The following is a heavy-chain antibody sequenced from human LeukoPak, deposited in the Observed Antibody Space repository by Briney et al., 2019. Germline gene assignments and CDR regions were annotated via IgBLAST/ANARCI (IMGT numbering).Heavy chain of an antibody. V-gene: IGHV3-21*01. CDR1: GFTFSSYS. Sequence: GGSLRLSCAASGFTFSSYSMNWVRQAPGKGLGWDSSISSSSSYIYYAASVKGRFTIPRDNAKHSLYLQMNSLRAEDTAVYYCARDFAATPYYFDYWGQGTLVTVSA. CDR2: ISSSSSYI. J-gene: IGHJ4*02. D-gene: IGHD6-25*01. CDR3: ARDFAATPYYFDY.